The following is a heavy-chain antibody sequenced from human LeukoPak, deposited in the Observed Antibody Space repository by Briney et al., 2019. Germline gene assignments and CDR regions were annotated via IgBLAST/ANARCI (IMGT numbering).Heavy chain of an antibody. CDR1: GFTFSGSA. CDR2: ISSNGGST. CDR3: VNSLLWFGELFSFDY. J-gene: IGHJ4*02. Sequence: GGPLRLSCAASGFTFSGSAMHWVRQAPGKGLEYVSAISSNGGSTYYADSVKGRFTISRDNSKNTLYLQMSSLRAEDTAVYYCVNSLLWFGELFSFDYWGQGTLVTVSS. D-gene: IGHD3-10*01. V-gene: IGHV3-64D*06.